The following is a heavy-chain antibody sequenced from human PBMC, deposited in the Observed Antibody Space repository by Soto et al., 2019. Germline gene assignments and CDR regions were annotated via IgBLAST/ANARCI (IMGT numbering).Heavy chain of an antibody. J-gene: IGHJ6*02. V-gene: IGHV1-69*01. CDR3: VRVGCSSTSCSSTYYYGMDV. D-gene: IGHD2-2*01. CDR2: IIPIFGTA. CDR1: GGTFSSYA. Sequence: QVQLVQSGAEVKKPGSSVKVSCKASGGTFSSYAISWVRQAPGQGLEWMGGIIPIFGTANYAQKFQGRVTITADESTSTAYMELSSLRSEDTAVYYCVRVGCSSTSCSSTYYYGMDVWGQGTTVTVSS.